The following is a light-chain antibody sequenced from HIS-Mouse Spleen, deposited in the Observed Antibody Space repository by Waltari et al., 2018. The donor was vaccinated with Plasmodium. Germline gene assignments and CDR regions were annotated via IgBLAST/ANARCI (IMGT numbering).Light chain of an antibody. CDR3: QQYNNWSFT. V-gene: IGKV3-15*01. J-gene: IGKJ3*01. Sequence: EIVMTQSPATLSVSPGERATLSCRASQSVSSNLAWYQQTPGQAPRRLSYGASTRAPGIPARFSGSGSGTEFTLTISSLQSEDFAVYYCQQYNNWSFTFGPGTKVDIK. CDR2: GAS. CDR1: QSVSSN.